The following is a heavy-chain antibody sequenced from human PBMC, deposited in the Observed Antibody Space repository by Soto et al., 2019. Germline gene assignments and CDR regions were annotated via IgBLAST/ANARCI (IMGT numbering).Heavy chain of an antibody. D-gene: IGHD2-15*01. CDR2: MNPNSGNT. CDR1: GYTFTSYD. V-gene: IGHV1-8*01. CDR3: ARGRVVCSGGSCYLAPFVAFDI. Sequence: ASVKVSCKASGYTFTSYDINWVRQATGQGLEWMGWMNPNSGNTGYAQKFQGRVTMTRNTSISTAYMELSSLRSEDTAVYYCARGRVVCSGGSCYLAPFVAFDIWGKGTMVTVSS. J-gene: IGHJ3*02.